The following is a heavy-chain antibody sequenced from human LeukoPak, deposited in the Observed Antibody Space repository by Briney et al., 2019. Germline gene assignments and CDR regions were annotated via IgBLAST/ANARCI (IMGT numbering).Heavy chain of an antibody. CDR2: ISSSGST. V-gene: IGHV4-4*07. D-gene: IGHD4-11*01. Sequence: SETLSLTCTVSGGSISRYYWSWIRQPAGKRLEWIGRISSSGSTNYNPSLKSRVTMSVDTSKNQFSLNLSSVTAADTAVYYCAGGPYSNYYYFYYMDVWGKGTTVTVSS. CDR3: AGGPYSNYYYFYYMDV. J-gene: IGHJ6*03. CDR1: GGSISRYY.